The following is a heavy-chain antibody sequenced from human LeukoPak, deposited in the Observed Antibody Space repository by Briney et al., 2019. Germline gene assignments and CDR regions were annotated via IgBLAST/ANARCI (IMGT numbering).Heavy chain of an antibody. CDR2: IYYSGST. Sequence: SETLSLTCTVSGGSISSYYWSWIRQPPGKGLEWIGYIYYSGSTNYNPSLKSRVTISVDTSKNQFSLKLSSVTAADTAVYYCARGGDGYNPGLFDYWGQGTLATVSS. CDR1: GGSISSYY. D-gene: IGHD5-24*01. J-gene: IGHJ4*02. CDR3: ARGGDGYNPGLFDY. V-gene: IGHV4-59*01.